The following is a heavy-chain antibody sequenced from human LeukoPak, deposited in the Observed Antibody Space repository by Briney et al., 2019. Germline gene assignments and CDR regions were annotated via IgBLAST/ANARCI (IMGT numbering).Heavy chain of an antibody. CDR1: GFTFSSYW. J-gene: IGHJ2*01. Sequence: PGGSLRPSCAASGFTFSSYWMHWVRQAPGKGLVWVSRINTDGSSTSYADSVKGRCTISRDNAENTLYLQMNSLRAEDTAVYYCARDSTVFGDWYFDLWGRGTLVTVSS. CDR2: INTDGSST. CDR3: ARDSTVFGDWYFDL. D-gene: IGHD3-16*01. V-gene: IGHV3-74*01.